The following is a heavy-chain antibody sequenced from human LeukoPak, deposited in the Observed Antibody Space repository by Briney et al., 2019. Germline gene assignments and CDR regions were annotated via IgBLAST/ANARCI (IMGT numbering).Heavy chain of an antibody. CDR2: IKQDVSEK. Sequence: GGSLTLTCAASGFIFRAYWMTWVRQAPGQGPARVPNIKQDVSEKYYMDSVKGRFTISRDNAKKSLFLQMNSLTAEDTSLYYCVRILEWFGTRDYWGQGTLVTVSS. CDR3: VRILEWFGTRDY. D-gene: IGHD3-3*01. CDR1: GFIFRAYW. V-gene: IGHV3-7*01. J-gene: IGHJ4*02.